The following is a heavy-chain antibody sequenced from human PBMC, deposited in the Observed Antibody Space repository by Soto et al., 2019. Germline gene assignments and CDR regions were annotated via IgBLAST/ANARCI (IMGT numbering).Heavy chain of an antibody. V-gene: IGHV3-48*01. Sequence: SLSCAASGFTFSSYSMNWVGQAPGKGLEWVSYISSSSSTIYYADSVKGRFTISRDNAKNSLYLQMNSLRAEDTAVYYCARGIRQQLRDAFDIWGQGTMVTVSS. CDR1: GFTFSSYS. J-gene: IGHJ3*02. D-gene: IGHD6-13*01. CDR3: ARGIRQQLRDAFDI. CDR2: ISSSSSTI.